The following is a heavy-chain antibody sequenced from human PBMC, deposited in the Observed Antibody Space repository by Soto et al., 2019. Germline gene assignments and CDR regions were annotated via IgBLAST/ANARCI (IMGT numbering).Heavy chain of an antibody. J-gene: IGHJ4*02. CDR3: AKAPYYGGNNFDY. CDR2: ISWNSGSI. CDR1: GFTFDYYA. Sequence: LILSCAASGFTFDYYAMHWVRQAPGKGLEWVSGISWNSGSIGYADSVKGRFTISRDNAKNSLYLQMNSLRAEDTALYYCAKAPYYGGNNFDYWGQGTLVTVS. V-gene: IGHV3-9*01. D-gene: IGHD4-17*01.